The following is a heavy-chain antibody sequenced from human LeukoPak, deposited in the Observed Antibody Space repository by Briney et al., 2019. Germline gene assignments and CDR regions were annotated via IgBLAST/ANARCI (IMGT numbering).Heavy chain of an antibody. Sequence: PGGSLRLSCAASGFTFSTYAMSWVRQAPGKGLEWVSSISSSSSYIYYADSVKGRFTISRDNAKNSLYLQMNSLRAEDTAVYYCARECYGDYVGDYYYGMDVWGQGTTVTVSS. CDR1: GFTFSTYA. J-gene: IGHJ6*02. D-gene: IGHD4-17*01. V-gene: IGHV3-21*01. CDR2: ISSSSSYI. CDR3: ARECYGDYVGDYYYGMDV.